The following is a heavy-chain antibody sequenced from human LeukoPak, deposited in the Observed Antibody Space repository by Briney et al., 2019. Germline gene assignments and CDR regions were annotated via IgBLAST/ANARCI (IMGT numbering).Heavy chain of an antibody. J-gene: IGHJ5*02. D-gene: IGHD6-13*01. CDR3: AREGQLVDFDP. V-gene: IGHV4-31*03. CDR2: IYYSGTT. CDR1: GGAISSGGYY. Sequence: SQTLSLTCTVAGGAISSGGYYGTWIRQHPGKGPEWIGNIYYSGTTNYNPSLKSRVIISVDTSKNQFSLRLSSVTAADTAVYYCAREGQLVDFDPWGQGTLVTVSS.